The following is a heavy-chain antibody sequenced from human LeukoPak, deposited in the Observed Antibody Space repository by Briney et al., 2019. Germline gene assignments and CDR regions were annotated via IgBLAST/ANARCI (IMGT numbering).Heavy chain of an antibody. Sequence: SVKVSCKASGGTFSSYAISWVRQAPGQGLEWKGGIIPIFGTANYAQKFQGRVTITTDESTSTAYMELSSLRSEDTAVYYCARDIVVVSDYFDYRGQGTLVTVSS. J-gene: IGHJ4*02. CDR2: IIPIFGTA. V-gene: IGHV1-69*05. D-gene: IGHD2-2*01. CDR3: ARDIVVVSDYFDY. CDR1: GGTFSSYA.